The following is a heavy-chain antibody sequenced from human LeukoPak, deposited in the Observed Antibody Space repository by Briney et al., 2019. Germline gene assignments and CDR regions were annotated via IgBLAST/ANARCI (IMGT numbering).Heavy chain of an antibody. J-gene: IGHJ4*02. CDR2: IGTAGDT. V-gene: IGHV3-13*01. CDR1: GFTFSSYD. D-gene: IGHD3-22*01. CDR3: ARDRVPFEVITMIVKRGRYFDY. Sequence: GGSLRLSCAASGFTFSSYDMHWVRQATGKGLEWVSAIGTAGDTYYPGSVKGRFTISRDNAKNSLYLQMNSLRAEDTAVYYCARDRVPFEVITMIVKRGRYFDYWGQGTLVTVSS.